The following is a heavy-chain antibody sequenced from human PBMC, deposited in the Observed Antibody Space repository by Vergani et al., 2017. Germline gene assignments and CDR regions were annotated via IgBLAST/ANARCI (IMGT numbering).Heavy chain of an antibody. CDR1: GYTFTSYG. CDR2: ISAYNGNT. CDR3: ARGYCTNGVCYPVFYGMDV. V-gene: IGHV1-18*04. J-gene: IGHJ6*02. Sequence: QVQLVQSGAEVKKPGASVKVSCKASGYTFTSYGISWVRQAPGQGLEWMGWISAYNGNTNYAQKLKGRVTMTTDTSTSTAYMELRRLRSDDTAVYYCARGYCTNGVCYPVFYGMDVWGQGTTVTVSS. D-gene: IGHD2-8*01.